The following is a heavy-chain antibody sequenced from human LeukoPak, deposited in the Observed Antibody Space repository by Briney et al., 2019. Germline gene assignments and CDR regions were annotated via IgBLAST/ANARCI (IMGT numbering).Heavy chain of an antibody. J-gene: IGHJ4*02. CDR2: IRYDGSDK. D-gene: IGHD1-7*01. CDR3: AKDRDKGNYYFDY. Sequence: GGSLRLSCAASGFTFSSYGMHWVRQAPGKGLEWVAFIRYDGSDKDYVDSVKGRFTISRDNSKNTLYLQMNNLRAEDTAVYYCAKDRDKGNYYFDYWGQGTLVTVSS. CDR1: GFTFSSYG. V-gene: IGHV3-30*02.